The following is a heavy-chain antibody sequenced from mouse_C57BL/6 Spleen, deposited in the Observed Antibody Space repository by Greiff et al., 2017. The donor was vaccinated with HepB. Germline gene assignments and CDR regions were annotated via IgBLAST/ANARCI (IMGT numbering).Heavy chain of an antibody. Sequence: EVMLVESGGGLVQPGGSMKLSCVASGFTFSNYWMNWVRQSPEKGLEWVAQIRLKSDNYATHYAESVKGRFTISRDDSKSSVYLQMNNLRAEDTGIYYCTGFYYYGSSSRLFDYWGQGTTLTVSS. CDR3: TGFYYYGSSSRLFDY. V-gene: IGHV6-3*01. D-gene: IGHD1-1*01. CDR1: GFTFSNYW. CDR2: IRLKSDNYAT. J-gene: IGHJ2*01.